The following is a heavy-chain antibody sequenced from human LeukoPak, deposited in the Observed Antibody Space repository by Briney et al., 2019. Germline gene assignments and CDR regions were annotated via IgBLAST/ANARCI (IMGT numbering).Heavy chain of an antibody. CDR1: GGSIRSSSYY. J-gene: IGHJ4*02. Sequence: SETLSLTCSVSGGSIRSSSYYWGWIRQPPGKGLEWIGTIHYTGSTYCTPSLKSRVTVSVDTSNNQFSLKVSSVTAADTAVYYCARHPSGSSFDYWGQGTLVAVSS. D-gene: IGHD1-26*01. V-gene: IGHV4-39*01. CDR2: IHYTGST. CDR3: ARHPSGSSFDY.